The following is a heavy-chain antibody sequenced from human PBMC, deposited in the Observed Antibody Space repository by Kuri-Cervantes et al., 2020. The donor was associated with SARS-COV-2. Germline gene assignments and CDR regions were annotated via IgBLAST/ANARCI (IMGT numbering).Heavy chain of an antibody. D-gene: IGHD5-24*01. Sequence: SVKVSCKASGGTFSSYAISWVRQAPGQGLEWMGGIIPIFGTANYAQKFQGRVTITADKPTSTAYMELSSLRSEDTAVYYCARDVIRDGYNEGYWGQGTLVTVSS. J-gene: IGHJ4*02. CDR3: ARDVIRDGYNEGY. V-gene: IGHV1-69*06. CDR1: GGTFSSYA. CDR2: IIPIFGTA.